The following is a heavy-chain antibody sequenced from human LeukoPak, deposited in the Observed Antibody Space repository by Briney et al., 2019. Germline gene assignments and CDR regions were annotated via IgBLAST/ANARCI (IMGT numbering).Heavy chain of an antibody. Sequence: GGSLRLSCAASGFTFSSYEMNWVRQAPGKGLEWVSYISSSGSTIYYADSVKGRFTISRDNAKNSLYVQMNSLRAEDTAVYYCARGPSVYFDYWGQGTLVTVSS. V-gene: IGHV3-48*03. CDR3: ARGPSVYFDY. J-gene: IGHJ4*02. D-gene: IGHD3-10*01. CDR1: GFTFSSYE. CDR2: ISSSGSTI.